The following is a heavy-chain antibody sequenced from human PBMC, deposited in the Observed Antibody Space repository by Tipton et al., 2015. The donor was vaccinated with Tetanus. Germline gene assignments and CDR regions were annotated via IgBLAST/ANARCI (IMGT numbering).Heavy chain of an antibody. CDR3: ARAGEGGYDATMGFYYYYMDV. V-gene: IGHV4-59*01. CDR1: GASISTYS. CDR2: LYFSGNT. Sequence: TLSLTCTVSGASISTYSWTWIRQSPGKGLEWIAYLYFSGNTNYNPSLKTRVTMSPDTPKNQVSLRLNSVTAADTAVYYCARAGEGGYDATMGFYYYYMDVWGKGTTVTVSS. J-gene: IGHJ6*03. D-gene: IGHD5-12*01.